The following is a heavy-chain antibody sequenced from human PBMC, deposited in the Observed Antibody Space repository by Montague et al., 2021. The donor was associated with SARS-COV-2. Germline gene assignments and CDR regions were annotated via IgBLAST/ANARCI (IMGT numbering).Heavy chain of an antibody. CDR1: GFTFSNYW. J-gene: IGHJ4*02. CDR2: IKPDGSGR. D-gene: IGHD3-10*01. V-gene: IGHV3-7*01. Sequence: SLRLSCAASGFTFSNYWMDWARQAPGKGLEWVASIKPDGSGRNYXDSVKGRFTISRDNAKKSLYLQMNSLRVDDTAVYYCARSLFSSGSFWGQGTLVTVSS. CDR3: ARSLFSSGSF.